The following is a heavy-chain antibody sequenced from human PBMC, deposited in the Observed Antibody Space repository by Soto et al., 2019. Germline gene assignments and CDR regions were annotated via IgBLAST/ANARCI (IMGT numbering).Heavy chain of an antibody. D-gene: IGHD6-19*01. V-gene: IGHV3-23*01. J-gene: IGHJ6*02. CDR2: ISGSGGNT. CDR3: AKGRAPSGWYPPYYYGMDV. CDR1: GFTFSSYA. Sequence: EVQLLESGGGLVQPVGSLRLSCAASGFTFSSYAMSWVRQAPGKGLECVSTISGSGGNTYYADSVRGRFTISRDNSKNTLYLHTNSLRAEDTAVHYCAKGRAPSGWYPPYYYGMDVWGQGTTVTVSS.